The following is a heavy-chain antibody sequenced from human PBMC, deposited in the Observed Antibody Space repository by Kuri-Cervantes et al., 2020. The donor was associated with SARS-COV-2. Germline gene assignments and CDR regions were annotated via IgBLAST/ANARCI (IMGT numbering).Heavy chain of an antibody. J-gene: IGHJ4*02. CDR2: INPHRGGT. CDR1: GYSYIGYY. CDR3: ASPSMIRGVDLSDY. Sequence: ASVKVSCKASGYSYIGYYVHWVRQAPGQGLEWMGWINPHRGGTNYAQKFQGRVAMTWDTSISTAYMDLSRLKSDDTATYYCASPSMIRGVDLSDYWGQGTLVTVSS. D-gene: IGHD3-10*01. V-gene: IGHV1-2*02.